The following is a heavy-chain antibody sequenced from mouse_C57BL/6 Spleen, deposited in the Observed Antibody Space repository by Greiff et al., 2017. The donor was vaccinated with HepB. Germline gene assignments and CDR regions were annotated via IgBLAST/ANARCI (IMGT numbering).Heavy chain of an antibody. CDR3: AMNWDVRFAY. CDR1: GYTFTDYN. V-gene: IGHV1-18*01. D-gene: IGHD4-1*01. Sequence: EVQLQQSGPELVKPGASVKIPCKASGYTFTDYNMDWVKQSHGKSLEWIGDINPNNGGTIYNQKFKGKATLTVDKSSSTAYMELRSLTSEDTAVYYCAMNWDVRFAYWGQGTLVTVSA. J-gene: IGHJ3*01. CDR2: INPNNGGT.